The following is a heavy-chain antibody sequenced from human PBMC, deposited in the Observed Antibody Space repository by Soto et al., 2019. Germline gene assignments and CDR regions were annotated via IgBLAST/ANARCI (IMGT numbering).Heavy chain of an antibody. CDR3: VRGGGPRWFGESAPKWFGP. CDR2: MNPKSGNT. J-gene: IGHJ5*02. D-gene: IGHD3-10*01. Sequence: QVQLVQSGAEVKKPGASVKVSCKASGYTFTNYDINWVRQATGQGLEWMGWMNPKSGNTGFAQNFQGRVTMTRDTSISTAYMELSSLRSEDTAVYYCVRGGGPRWFGESAPKWFGPWGQGTLVTVSS. CDR1: GYTFTNYD. V-gene: IGHV1-8*01.